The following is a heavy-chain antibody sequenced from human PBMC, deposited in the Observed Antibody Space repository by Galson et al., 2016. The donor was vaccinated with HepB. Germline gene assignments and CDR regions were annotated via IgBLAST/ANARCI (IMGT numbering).Heavy chain of an antibody. CDR2: IKEDGSEK. Sequence: SLRLSCAATGFTFSTQSMNWVRQAPGEGLEWVANIKEDGSEKNYVDSVKGRFIISRDNAKNSLYLQMNSPRAEDTAVYYCARVGLTYGSGIFDYWGQGTLVTVSS. CDR3: ARVGLTYGSGIFDY. D-gene: IGHD3-10*01. V-gene: IGHV3-7*03. CDR1: GFTFSTQS. J-gene: IGHJ4*02.